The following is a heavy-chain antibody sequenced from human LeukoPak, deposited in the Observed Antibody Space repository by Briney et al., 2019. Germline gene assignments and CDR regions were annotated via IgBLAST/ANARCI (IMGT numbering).Heavy chain of an antibody. V-gene: IGHV3-48*03. D-gene: IGHD2-15*01. J-gene: IGHJ4*02. CDR2: ISSSGSTK. CDR3: ATSLLGYCSGGSCYSY. CDR1: GFTFSSYE. Sequence: GGSLRLSCAASGFTFSSYEMNWVRQAPGKGLEWVSYISSSGSTKYYADSVKGRFTISRDNAKNSLYLQMNSLRAEDTAVYYCATSLLGYCSGGSCYSYWGQGTLVTVSS.